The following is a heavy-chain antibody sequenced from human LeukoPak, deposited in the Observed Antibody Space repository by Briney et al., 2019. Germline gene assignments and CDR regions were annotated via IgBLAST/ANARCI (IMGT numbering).Heavy chain of an antibody. CDR1: GYSFTSYW. J-gene: IGHJ5*02. V-gene: IGHV5-51*01. CDR3: ARHCSGGSCFGWFDP. D-gene: IGHD2-15*01. Sequence: GESLKISCKGSGYSFTSYWIGWVRQMPGKGLEWMGIIYPGDSDTSYSPSFQGQGTISADKSISTAYLQWSSLKASDTAMYYCARHCSGGSCFGWFDPWGQGTLVTVSS. CDR2: IYPGDSDT.